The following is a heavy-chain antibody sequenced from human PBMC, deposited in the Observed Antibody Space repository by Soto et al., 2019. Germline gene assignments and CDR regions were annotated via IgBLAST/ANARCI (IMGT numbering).Heavy chain of an antibody. CDR2: VTVTGETT. D-gene: IGHD1-26*01. CDR3: AKGPRGLLPGYYFDY. J-gene: IGHJ4*02. CDR1: GFILSNYA. Sequence: PGGSLRLSCAACGFILSNYAVTWVRQAPGKGLEWVSSVTVTGETTYYADSVKGRFTMSRDNSKSTLYLQMNSLRAEDTAVYYCAKGPRGLLPGYYFDYWGQGTLVTVSS. V-gene: IGHV3-23*01.